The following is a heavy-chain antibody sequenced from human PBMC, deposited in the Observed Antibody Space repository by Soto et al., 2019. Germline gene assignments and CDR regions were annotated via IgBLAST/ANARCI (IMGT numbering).Heavy chain of an antibody. CDR3: ARGSLECSSTSCYEY. V-gene: IGHV1-8*01. D-gene: IGHD2-2*01. J-gene: IGHJ4*02. Sequence: QVQLVQSGAELRKPGASVKVSCKASGYTFTSSDINWVRQATGQGLEWMGWMNPNSGNTGYAQKFQGRVTVTRNTSISTAYMELNGLRSEDTAVYYCARGSLECSSTSCYEYWGQGTLVTVSS. CDR1: GYTFTSSD. CDR2: MNPNSGNT.